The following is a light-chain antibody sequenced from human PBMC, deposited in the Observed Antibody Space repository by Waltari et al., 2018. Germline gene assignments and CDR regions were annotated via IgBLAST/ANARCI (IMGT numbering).Light chain of an antibody. CDR3: MQALQTRT. Sequence: DIVMTQSPLSLPVTPGEPVSISCRSSQSLLHSNGYNYLDWYLQKPGPSPQLLIYLGSNRASGVPYRFSGSGSGTDFTLKISRVEAEYVVVYYCMQALQTRTFVQGTKVEI. J-gene: IGKJ1*01. CDR2: LGS. CDR1: QSLLHSNGYNY. V-gene: IGKV2-28*01.